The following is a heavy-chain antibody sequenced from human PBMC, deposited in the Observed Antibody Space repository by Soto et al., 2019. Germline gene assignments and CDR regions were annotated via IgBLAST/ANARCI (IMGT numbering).Heavy chain of an antibody. D-gene: IGHD3-3*01. V-gene: IGHV1-69*06. CDR2: IIPIFGTA. CDR3: ARDLGAQDDFWSGYYAYYYYYGMDV. Sequence: QVQLVQSGAEVKKPGSSVKVSCKASGGTFSSYAISWVRQAPGQGLEWMGGIIPIFGTANYAQKFQGRVTSTADKSTSTAYMELSSLRSEDTAVYYCARDLGAQDDFWSGYYAYYYYYGMDVWGQGTTVTVSS. CDR1: GGTFSSYA. J-gene: IGHJ6*02.